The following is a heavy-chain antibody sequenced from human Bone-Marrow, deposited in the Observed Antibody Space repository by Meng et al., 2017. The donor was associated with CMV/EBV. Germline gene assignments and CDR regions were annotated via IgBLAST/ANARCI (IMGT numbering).Heavy chain of an antibody. V-gene: IGHV1-2*02. J-gene: IGHJ6*02. CDR3: AKAGAKVVPTAIPRHYFGLDV. Sequence: ASVKVSCKASGYTFTGYYIHWVRLAPGQGLEWMGWIKPNSGDTTYAQNFQARVTMTRDTSISTAYMELRGLRSDDAAIYFCAKAGAKVVPTAIPRHYFGLDVWGQGTTVTVSS. D-gene: IGHD2-2*02. CDR2: IKPNSGDT. CDR1: GYTFTGYY.